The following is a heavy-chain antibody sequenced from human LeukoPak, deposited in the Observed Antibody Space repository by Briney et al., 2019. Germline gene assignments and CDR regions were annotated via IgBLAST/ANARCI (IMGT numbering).Heavy chain of an antibody. V-gene: IGHV1-8*03. D-gene: IGHD3-10*01. CDR3: ASRITMVRGVVGAFDI. CDR2: MNPNSGNT. CDR1: GYTFTSYD. Sequence: ASVKASCKASGYTFTSYDINWVRQATGQGLEWMGWMNPNSGNTGYAQKFQGRVTITRNTSISTAYMELSSLRSEDTAVYYCASRITMVRGVVGAFDIWGQGTIVTVSS. J-gene: IGHJ3*02.